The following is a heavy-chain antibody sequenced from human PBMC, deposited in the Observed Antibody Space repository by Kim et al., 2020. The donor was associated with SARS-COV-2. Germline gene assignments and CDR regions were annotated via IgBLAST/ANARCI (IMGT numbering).Heavy chain of an antibody. J-gene: IGHJ3*02. V-gene: IGHV1-69*01. CDR3: AGVCSMIVNDAFDI. Sequence: AQKFQGRVTITADESTSTAYMELSSLRSEDTAVYYCAGVCSMIVNDAFDIWGQGTMVTVSS. D-gene: IGHD3-22*01.